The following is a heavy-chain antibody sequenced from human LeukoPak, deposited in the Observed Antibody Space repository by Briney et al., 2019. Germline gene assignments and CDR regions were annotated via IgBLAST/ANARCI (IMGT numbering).Heavy chain of an antibody. J-gene: IGHJ4*02. CDR1: GYSISSGYY. CDR2: IYHSGST. D-gene: IGHD2-15*01. CDR3: ARGWWFYYFDY. Sequence: SETLSLTCTVSGYSISSGYYWGWIRQPPGKGLEWIGSIYHSGSTYYNPSLKSRVTISVDTSKNQFSLKLSSVTAADTAVYYCARGWWFYYFDYWGQGTLVTVSS. V-gene: IGHV4-38-2*02.